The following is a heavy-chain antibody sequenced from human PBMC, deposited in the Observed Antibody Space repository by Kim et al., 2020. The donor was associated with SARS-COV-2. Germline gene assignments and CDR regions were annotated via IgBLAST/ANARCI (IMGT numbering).Heavy chain of an antibody. Sequence: GGSLRLSCAASGFTFSSYSMNWVRQAPGKGLEWVSSISSSSSYIYYADSVKGRFTISRDNAKNSLYLQMNSLRAEDTAVYYCARDRGVAGTPGSFDYWGQGTLVTVSS. J-gene: IGHJ4*02. CDR2: ISSSSSYI. V-gene: IGHV3-21*01. CDR3: ARDRGVAGTPGSFDY. CDR1: GFTFSSYS. D-gene: IGHD6-19*01.